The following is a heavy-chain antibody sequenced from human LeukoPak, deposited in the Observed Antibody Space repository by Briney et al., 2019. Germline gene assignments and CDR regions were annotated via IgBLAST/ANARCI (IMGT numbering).Heavy chain of an antibody. Sequence: GGSLRLSCAASGFTFSSYSMNWVRQAPGKGLEWVSSISSSSSYIYYADSVRGRFTISRDNAKNSLYLQMNSLRAEDTAVYYCARGGSRGSSWYNNWFDPWGQGTLVTVSS. CDR3: ARGGSRGSSWYNNWFDP. D-gene: IGHD6-13*01. CDR2: ISSSSSYI. J-gene: IGHJ5*02. V-gene: IGHV3-21*01. CDR1: GFTFSSYS.